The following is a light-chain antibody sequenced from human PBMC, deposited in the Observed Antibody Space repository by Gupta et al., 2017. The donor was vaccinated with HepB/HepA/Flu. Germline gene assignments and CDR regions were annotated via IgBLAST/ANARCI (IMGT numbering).Light chain of an antibody. J-gene: IGKJ2*04. CDR2: KAS. CDR3: KQYNSVSGMCS. CDR1: QSISTW. Sequence: DIQMTQSPSTLSASVGDRVTITCRASQSISTWLAWYQQKPGKAPKLLIYKASSLESGVPSRFSGSGSGTEFTLIISSLQPDDFATYYCKQYNSVSGMCSFGQGTKLEIK. V-gene: IGKV1-5*03.